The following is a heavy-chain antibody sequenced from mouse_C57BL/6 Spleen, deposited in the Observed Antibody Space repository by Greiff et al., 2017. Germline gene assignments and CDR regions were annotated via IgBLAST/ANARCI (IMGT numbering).Heavy chain of an antibody. D-gene: IGHD3-2*02. CDR2: INPGSGGT. CDR3: ARRGGGSGYVGYAMDY. CDR1: GYAFTNYL. Sequence: QVQLQQSGAELVRPGTSVKVSCKASGYAFTNYLIEWVKQRPGQGLEWIGVINPGSGGTNYNEKFKGKATLTADKSSSTAYMQLSSLTSEDSAVYFCARRGGGSGYVGYAMDYWGQGTSVTVSS. V-gene: IGHV1-54*01. J-gene: IGHJ4*01.